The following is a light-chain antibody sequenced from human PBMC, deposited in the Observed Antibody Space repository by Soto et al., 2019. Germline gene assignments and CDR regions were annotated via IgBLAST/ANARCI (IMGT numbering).Light chain of an antibody. Sequence: EIVMTQSPATLSVSPGERATLSCRASQNVYSYVAWYQQKIGQAPRLLIYDVSNRATDIPARFSGSGSGTDFTLTINSLEPEDFAVYYCQQRSNWPGTFGPGTKVDIK. CDR1: QNVYSY. CDR3: QQRSNWPGT. J-gene: IGKJ3*01. CDR2: DVS. V-gene: IGKV3-11*01.